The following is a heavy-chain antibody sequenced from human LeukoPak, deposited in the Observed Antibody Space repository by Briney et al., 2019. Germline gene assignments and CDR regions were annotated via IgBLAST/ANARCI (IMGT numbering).Heavy chain of an antibody. Sequence: ASVKVSCKASGGTFSSYAISWVRQAPGQGLEWIGGIIPIFGTANYAQKFQGRVTITMDESTSTAYMELSSLRSEDTGVYYCARDGYCSSTSCSGNWFDPWGQGTLVTVSS. CDR1: GGTFSSYA. CDR2: IIPIFGTA. J-gene: IGHJ5*02. V-gene: IGHV1-69*05. CDR3: ARDGYCSSTSCSGNWFDP. D-gene: IGHD2-2*01.